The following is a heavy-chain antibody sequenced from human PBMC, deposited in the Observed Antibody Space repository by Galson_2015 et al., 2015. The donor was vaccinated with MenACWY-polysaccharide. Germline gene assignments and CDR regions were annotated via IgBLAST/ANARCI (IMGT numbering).Heavy chain of an antibody. J-gene: IGHJ6*02. CDR3: TSIYYYCGMDV. Sequence: SLRLSCAASGFTFSSYAMSWVRQAPGKGLEWVGFIRSKAYGGTTEYAASVKGRFTISRDDSKSIAYLQMNSLKTEDTAVYYCTSIYYYCGMDVWGQGTTVTVSS. CDR1: GFTFSSYA. CDR2: IRSKAYGGTT. V-gene: IGHV3-49*04.